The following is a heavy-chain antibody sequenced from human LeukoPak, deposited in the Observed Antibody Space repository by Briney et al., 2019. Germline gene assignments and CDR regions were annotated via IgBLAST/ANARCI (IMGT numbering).Heavy chain of an antibody. Sequence: NSSETLSLTGSGSGVSISRYYWSWIRQPPGKGLEWIGYIYHSGSTNSNPSLKTRLTISLDTSNKEVSLKLSSVTAADTAVYYCAGGNTRDDLDYWGQGILVTVSS. CDR2: IYHSGST. CDR1: GVSISRYY. J-gene: IGHJ4*02. CDR3: AGGNTRDDLDY. D-gene: IGHD3/OR15-3a*01. V-gene: IGHV4-4*08.